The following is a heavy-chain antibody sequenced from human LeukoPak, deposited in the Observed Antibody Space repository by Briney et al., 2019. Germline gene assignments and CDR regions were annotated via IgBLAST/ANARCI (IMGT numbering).Heavy chain of an antibody. CDR1: GGSFSGYY. V-gene: IGHV4-34*01. CDR3: ARIYGSGSYYNHDY. J-gene: IGHJ4*02. D-gene: IGHD3-10*01. Sequence: PSETLSPTCAVYGGSFSGYYWSWIRQPPGKGLEWIGEINHSGSTNYNPSLKSRVTISVDTSKNQFSLKLSSVTAADTAVYYCARIYGSGSYYNHDYWGQGTLVTVSS. CDR2: INHSGST.